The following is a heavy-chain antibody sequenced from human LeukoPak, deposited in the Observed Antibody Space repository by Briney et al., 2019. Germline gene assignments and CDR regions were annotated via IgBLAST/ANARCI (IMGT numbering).Heavy chain of an antibody. V-gene: IGHV4-39*07. Sequence: SETLSLTCVVSGGSVTSGIYHWGWIRQSPGKGLEWIGSVYFDGGTHYNPSLQSRVTVSIDTSKNQFSLRLSSVTAADTALYYCARDHYYDGRGRFDPWGQGTLVTVSS. CDR1: GGSVTSGIYH. CDR3: ARDHYYDGRGRFDP. J-gene: IGHJ5*02. CDR2: VYFDGGT. D-gene: IGHD3-16*01.